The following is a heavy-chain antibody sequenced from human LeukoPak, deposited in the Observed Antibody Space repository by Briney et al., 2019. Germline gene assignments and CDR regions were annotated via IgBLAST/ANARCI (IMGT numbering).Heavy chain of an antibody. CDR1: GFTFITNY. CDR3: ARSGAAGSLRFDY. CDR2: VYSGGST. V-gene: IGHV3-53*01. D-gene: IGHD6-13*01. J-gene: IGHJ4*02. Sequence: GGSLRLSCAVSGFTFITNYMNWVRQAPGKGLEWVSVVYSGGSTFYADSVKGRFTISRDNSKNTLYLQMNSLRAEDTAVYYCARSGAAGSLRFDYWGQGTLVTVSS.